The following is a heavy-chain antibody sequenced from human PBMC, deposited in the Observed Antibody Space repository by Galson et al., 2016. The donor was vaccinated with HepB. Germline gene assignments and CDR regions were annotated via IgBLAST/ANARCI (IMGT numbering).Heavy chain of an antibody. CDR3: ARDSGDIVATLTFDY. Sequence: SVKVSCKASGYTFTSYGISWVRQAPGQGLEWMGWISAYNGNTNYAQKLQGRVTMTTDTSTSTAYMELRSLRSDDTAVYYCARDSGDIVATLTFDYRGQGTLVTVSS. D-gene: IGHD5-12*01. CDR2: ISAYNGNT. V-gene: IGHV1-18*01. CDR1: GYTFTSYG. J-gene: IGHJ4*02.